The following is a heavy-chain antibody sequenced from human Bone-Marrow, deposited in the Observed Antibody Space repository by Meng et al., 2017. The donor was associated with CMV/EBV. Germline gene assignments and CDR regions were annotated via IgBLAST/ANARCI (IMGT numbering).Heavy chain of an antibody. J-gene: IGHJ3*02. CDR3: ATPRHAGRLGAFDI. V-gene: IGHV5-51*01. CDR1: GYSFSTYW. CDR2: IYPGDSET. D-gene: IGHD6-13*01. Sequence: GESLKISCKGSGYSFSTYWIAWVRQMPGKGLECMGFIYPGDSETRYNPSFQGQVTISADKSISTTYLQWSSLKASDTAMYYCATPRHAGRLGAFDIWGQGTRVTGSS.